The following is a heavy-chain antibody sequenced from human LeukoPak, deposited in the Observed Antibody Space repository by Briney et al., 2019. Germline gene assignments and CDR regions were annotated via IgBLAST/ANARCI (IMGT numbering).Heavy chain of an antibody. CDR3: ARTGIAAAGKEYFQH. CDR2: ISAYNGNT. D-gene: IGHD6-13*01. J-gene: IGHJ1*01. Sequence: ASVKLSCKASGYTFTSYGISWVRQAPGQGLEWMGWISAYNGNTNYAQKLQGRVTMTTDTSTSTAYMELRSLRSDDTAVYYCARTGIAAAGKEYFQHWGQGTLVTVSS. CDR1: GYTFTSYG. V-gene: IGHV1-18*01.